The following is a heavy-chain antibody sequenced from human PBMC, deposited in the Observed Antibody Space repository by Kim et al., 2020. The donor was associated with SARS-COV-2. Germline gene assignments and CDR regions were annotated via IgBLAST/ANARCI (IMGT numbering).Heavy chain of an antibody. Sequence: GKGRFTISRDNSKNTLYLQMNSLRAEDTAVYYCAKVGGWFVVDYYYGMDVWGQGTTVTVSS. CDR3: AKVGGWFVVDYYYGMDV. V-gene: IGHV3-23*01. J-gene: IGHJ6*02. D-gene: IGHD3-10*01.